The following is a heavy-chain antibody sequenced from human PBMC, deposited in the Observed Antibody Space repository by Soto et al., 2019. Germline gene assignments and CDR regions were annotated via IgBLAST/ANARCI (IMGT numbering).Heavy chain of an antibody. V-gene: IGHV3-23*01. CDR2: FRSGGDDGTT. CDR1: GFTFSSYS. D-gene: IGHD3-10*01. J-gene: IGHJ4*02. Sequence: GGSLRLSCVASGFTFSSYSMSWVRQAPGKGLEWVSGFRSGGDDGTTYYADSVRGRFTISRDNSKNTLFLQMNSLRAEDTAIYYCAKKVTSGPGSQYFDYWGQGTLVTVSS. CDR3: AKKVTSGPGSQYFDY.